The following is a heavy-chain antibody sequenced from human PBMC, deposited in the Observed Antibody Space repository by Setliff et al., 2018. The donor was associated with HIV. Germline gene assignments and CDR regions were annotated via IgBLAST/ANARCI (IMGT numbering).Heavy chain of an antibody. J-gene: IGHJ6*03. CDR2: IYHSGST. D-gene: IGHD2-15*01. V-gene: IGHV4-4*02. Sequence: SETLSLNCAVSGGSISSSNWWSWVRQPPGKGLEWIGEIYHSGSTNYSPSLKRRVTISVDKYKNQFSLKLSSLTAADTAGYYCAREGWGCSGGSCYSQGNYYYMDVWGKGTTVTVSS. CDR1: GGSISSSNW. CDR3: AREGWGCSGGSCYSQGNYYYMDV.